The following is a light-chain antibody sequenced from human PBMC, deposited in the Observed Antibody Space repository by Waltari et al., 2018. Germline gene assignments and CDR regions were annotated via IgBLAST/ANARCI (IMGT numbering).Light chain of an antibody. V-gene: IGLV2-14*03. CDR2: YAT. J-gene: IGLJ2*01. CDR1: SSDVGTYKF. Sequence: QSALTQPASVSGSPGQSITISCTGTSSDVGTYKFVSWYHQHPGKVPKLIIYYATDRPSGVSSRFAGCKSGNTASLTISGLQAEDEGYYYCNSYTTSGTVVFGGGTKLTVL. CDR3: NSYTTSGTVV.